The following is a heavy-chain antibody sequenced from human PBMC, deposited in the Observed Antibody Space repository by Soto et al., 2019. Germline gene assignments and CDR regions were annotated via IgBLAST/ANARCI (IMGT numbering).Heavy chain of an antibody. D-gene: IGHD6-19*01. CDR1: GYTLTELS. J-gene: IGHJ4*02. V-gene: IGHV1-24*01. CDR2: FDPEDGET. Sequence: ASVKVSCKVSGYTLTELSMHWVRQAPGKGLEWMGGFDPEDGETIYAQKFQGRVTMTEGTSTDTAYMEPSSLRSEDTAVYYCASRIAVAGGFDYWGQGTLVTVSS. CDR3: ASRIAVAGGFDY.